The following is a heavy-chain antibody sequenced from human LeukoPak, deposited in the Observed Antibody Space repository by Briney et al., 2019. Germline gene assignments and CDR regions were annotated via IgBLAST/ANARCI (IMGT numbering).Heavy chain of an antibody. V-gene: IGHV1-24*01. Sequence: ASVKVSCKVSGYTLTELSMHWVRQAPGKGLEWMGGFDPEDGETIYAQKFQGRVTMTEDTSTDTAYMELSSLRSEDTAVYYCAAGGAIFGWFDPWGQGTLVTVSS. D-gene: IGHD3-3*01. CDR3: AAGGAIFGWFDP. CDR2: FDPEDGET. J-gene: IGHJ5*02. CDR1: GYTLTELS.